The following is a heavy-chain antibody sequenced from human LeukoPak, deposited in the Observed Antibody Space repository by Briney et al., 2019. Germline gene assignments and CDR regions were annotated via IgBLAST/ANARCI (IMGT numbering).Heavy chain of an antibody. D-gene: IGHD2-21*01. J-gene: IGHJ3*02. Sequence: GGSLRLSCAASGFTFSSYAMHWVRQAPGKGLEWVAVISYDGSNKYYADSVKGRFTISRDNSKNTLYLQMNSLRAEDTAVYYCAREGGGGDRRVQAFDIWGQGTMVTVSS. CDR2: ISYDGSNK. CDR1: GFTFSSYA. CDR3: AREGGGGDRRVQAFDI. V-gene: IGHV3-30*01.